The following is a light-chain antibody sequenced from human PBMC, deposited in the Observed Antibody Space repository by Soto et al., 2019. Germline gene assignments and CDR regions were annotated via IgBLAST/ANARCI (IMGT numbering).Light chain of an antibody. CDR2: GSF. CDR3: PQYGTFIT. J-gene: IGKJ5*01. Sequence: EIVWTQSPGTLSLSPGEGAPLSCRASQSLTSNYLAWHQQRPGQAPRLLIYGSFSRATGIPDRFSGSGSGTDFTLTISRLEPEDSAVYYCPQYGTFITFGQGTRLEIK. CDR1: QSLTSNY. V-gene: IGKV3-20*01.